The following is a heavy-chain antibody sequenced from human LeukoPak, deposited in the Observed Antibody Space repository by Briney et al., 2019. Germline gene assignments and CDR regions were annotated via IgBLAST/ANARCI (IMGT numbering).Heavy chain of an antibody. CDR3: AEPGITMIGGV. CDR2: ISSSGSTI. CDR1: GLTFNNYA. V-gene: IGHV3-11*04. D-gene: IGHD3-10*02. Sequence: GGSLRLSCAVSGLTFNNYAMSWIRQAPGKGLEWVSYISSSGSTIYYADSVKGRFTISRDNAKNSLYLQMNSLRAEDTAVYYCAEPGITMIGGVWGKGTTVTISS. J-gene: IGHJ6*04.